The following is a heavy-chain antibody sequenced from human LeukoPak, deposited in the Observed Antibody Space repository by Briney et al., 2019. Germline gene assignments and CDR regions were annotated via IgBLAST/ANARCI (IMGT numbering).Heavy chain of an antibody. Sequence: ASETLSLTCTVSGGSISSYYWSWIRQPPGKGLEWIGYIYYSGSTNYNPSLKSRVTISVDTSKNQFSLKLSSVTAADTAVYYCARVPYSSSWYGYGWFDPWGQGTLVTVSS. CDR1: GGSISSYY. V-gene: IGHV4-59*01. J-gene: IGHJ5*02. CDR3: ARVPYSSSWYGYGWFDP. CDR2: IYYSGST. D-gene: IGHD6-13*01.